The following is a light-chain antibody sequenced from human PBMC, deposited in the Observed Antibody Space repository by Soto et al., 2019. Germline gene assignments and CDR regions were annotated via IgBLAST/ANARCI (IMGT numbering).Light chain of an antibody. V-gene: IGKV3-20*01. CDR1: QSVSSSY. J-gene: IGKJ2*02. CDR3: QQYGSSLCT. Sequence: EIVLTQSPGTLSLSPGERATLSCWASQSVSSSYLAWYQQKPGQAPRLLIYGASSRATGIPDRFSGSGSGKEFTLTISRLEPEDFAVYYCQQYGSSLCTFGQGTKLEIK. CDR2: GAS.